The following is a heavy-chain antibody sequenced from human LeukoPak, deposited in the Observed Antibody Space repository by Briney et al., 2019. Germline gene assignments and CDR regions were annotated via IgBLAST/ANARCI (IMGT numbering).Heavy chain of an antibody. CDR2: INHSGST. V-gene: IGHV4-34*01. D-gene: IGHD6-13*01. Sequence: SETLSLTCAVYGGSFSGYYWSWICQPPGKGLEWIGEINHSGSTNYNPSLKSRVTISVDTSKNQFSLKLSPVTAADTAVYYCAGIATGFNWFDPWGQGTLVTVSS. CDR3: AGIATGFNWFDP. J-gene: IGHJ5*02. CDR1: GGSFSGYY.